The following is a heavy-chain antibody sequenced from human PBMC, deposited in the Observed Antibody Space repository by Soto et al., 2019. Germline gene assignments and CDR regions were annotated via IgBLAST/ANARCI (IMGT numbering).Heavy chain of an antibody. J-gene: IGHJ2*01. Sequence: PSETLSLTCAVYGGSFSGYYWSWIRQPPGKGLEWIGEINHSGSTNYNPSLKSRVTISVDTSKNQFSLKLSSVTAADTAVYYCARRRIAARLIAYWYFDLWGRGTRVTVSS. CDR2: INHSGST. CDR1: GGSFSGYY. CDR3: ARRRIAARLIAYWYFDL. V-gene: IGHV4-34*01. D-gene: IGHD6-6*01.